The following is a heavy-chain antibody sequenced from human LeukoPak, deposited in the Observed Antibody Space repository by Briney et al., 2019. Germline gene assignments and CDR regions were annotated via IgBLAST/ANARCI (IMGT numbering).Heavy chain of an antibody. V-gene: IGHV1-18*01. J-gene: IGHJ4*02. CDR2: VNPNSGDT. D-gene: IGHD3-10*01. CDR3: TRGGVDSNLLDF. Sequence: GASVTVSFKPSGYPFTASGLTWIRQAPGQGLEWMGWVNPNSGDTTYAQSLQGRVTMTTDASTSTAYMELRSLRSDDTAVYYCTRGGVDSNLLDFWGQGTLVTVSS. CDR1: GYPFTASG.